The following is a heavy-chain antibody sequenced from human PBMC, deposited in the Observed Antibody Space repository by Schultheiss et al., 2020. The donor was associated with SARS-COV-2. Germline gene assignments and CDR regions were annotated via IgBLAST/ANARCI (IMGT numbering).Heavy chain of an antibody. Sequence: SETLSLTCTVSGGSISSSSYYWGWIRQPPGKGLEWIGSIYYSGSTYYNPSLKSRVTISVDTSKNQFSLKLSSVTAADTAVYYCARDSGTNEYWYFDLWGRGTLVTVSS. CDR1: GGSISSSSYY. D-gene: IGHD1-1*01. J-gene: IGHJ2*01. V-gene: IGHV4-39*07. CDR3: ARDSGTNEYWYFDL. CDR2: IYYSGST.